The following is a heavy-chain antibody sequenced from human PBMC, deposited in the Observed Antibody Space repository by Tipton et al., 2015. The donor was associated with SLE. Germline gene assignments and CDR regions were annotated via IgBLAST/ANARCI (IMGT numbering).Heavy chain of an antibody. CDR1: GGSISSHY. Sequence: TLSLTCTVSGGSISSHYWSWIRQPPGKGLEWIGDISYSGSTNSNPSLKSRVALTVDTSKNQFSLNLSAVTAADTAVYYCAGDMGLYEEFNYWGQGTLVTVSS. V-gene: IGHV4-59*11. D-gene: IGHD5/OR15-5a*01. CDR2: ISYSGST. J-gene: IGHJ4*02. CDR3: AGDMGLYEEFNY.